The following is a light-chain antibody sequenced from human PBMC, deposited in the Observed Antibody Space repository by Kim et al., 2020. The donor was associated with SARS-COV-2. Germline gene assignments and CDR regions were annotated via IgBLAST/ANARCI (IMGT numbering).Light chain of an antibody. J-gene: IGLJ1*01. CDR1: KLGDNY. CDR2: QDS. V-gene: IGLV3-1*01. CDR3: QAWDSSTYYV. Sequence: YELTQPPSVSVSPGQTASITCSGDKLGDNYACWYQQKPGQSPVLVIYQDSKRPSGIPERFSGSNSGNTATLTISGTQAMDEADYYCQAWDSSTYYVFGTGTKVTVL.